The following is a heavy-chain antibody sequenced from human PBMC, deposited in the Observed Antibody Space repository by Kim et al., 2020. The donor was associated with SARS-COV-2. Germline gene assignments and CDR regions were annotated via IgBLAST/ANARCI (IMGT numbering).Heavy chain of an antibody. CDR2: NK. V-gene: IGHV3-33*06. J-gene: IGHJ5*02. CDR3: AKAGGNRFDP. D-gene: IGHD3-10*01. Sequence: NKYYASCVKGPFTITRDNSKNTLYLQMNSLRAEDRAVYYCAKAGGNRFDPWGQGTLVTVSS.